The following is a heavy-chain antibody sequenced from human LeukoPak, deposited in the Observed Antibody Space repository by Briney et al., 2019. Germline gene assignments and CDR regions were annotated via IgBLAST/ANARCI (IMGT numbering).Heavy chain of an antibody. CDR3: ARDSSGPAF. Sequence: GGSLRLSCAASGFTFSSYSMNWVRQAPGKGLEWVSYISSSSSTIYYADSVKGRFTISRDYFKNTLYLQMNSLRADDTAVYYCARDSSGPAFWGQGTLVTVSS. CDR1: GFTFSSYS. CDR2: ISSSSSTI. D-gene: IGHD6-19*01. V-gene: IGHV3-48*01. J-gene: IGHJ4*02.